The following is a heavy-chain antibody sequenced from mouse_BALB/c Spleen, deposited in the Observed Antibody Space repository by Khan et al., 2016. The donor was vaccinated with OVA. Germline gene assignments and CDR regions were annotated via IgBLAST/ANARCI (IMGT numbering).Heavy chain of an antibody. CDR1: GDSITSGY. CDR3: ARATYRYAFAY. CDR2: MIYSGNT. V-gene: IGHV3-8*02. J-gene: IGHJ3*01. D-gene: IGHD2-14*01. Sequence: EVQLQESGPSLVKPSQTLSLTCSVTGDSITSGYWNWIRKFPGNKLEYMGYMIYSGNTYYNPSLKSRISITRHTSKNQYYLQSNSVTTEATATYYCARATYRYAFAYWGQGTLVTVSA.